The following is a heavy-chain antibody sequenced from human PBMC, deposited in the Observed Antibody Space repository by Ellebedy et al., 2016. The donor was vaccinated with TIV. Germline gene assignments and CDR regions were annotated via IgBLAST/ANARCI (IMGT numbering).Heavy chain of an antibody. CDR1: GFSVSHNF. D-gene: IGHD1-1*01. CDR2: IYSGGST. V-gene: IGHV3-53*01. CDR3: ARKTDTTGSGDY. Sequence: GESLKISCAASGFSVSHNFMTWVRQAPGKGLEWVSLIYSGGSTSYADSVKGRFTISRDNSRNTLYRQMNSLRAEDTAVYYCARKTDTTGSGDYWGQGTLVTVSS. J-gene: IGHJ4*02.